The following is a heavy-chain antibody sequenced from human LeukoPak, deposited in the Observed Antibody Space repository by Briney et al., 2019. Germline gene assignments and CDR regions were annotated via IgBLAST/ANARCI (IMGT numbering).Heavy chain of an antibody. CDR2: IYYSGST. V-gene: IGHV4-61*01. Sequence: SETLSLTCTVSGGSVSSGTYYWSWIRQPPGEGLEWVGYIYYSGSTNYNPSLKSRVTISVDTSKNQFSLKLSSVTAADTAVYYCARDLRITIFGVVIIHHAFDIWGQGTMVTVSS. D-gene: IGHD3-3*01. CDR3: ARDLRITIFGVVIIHHAFDI. CDR1: GGSVSSGTYY. J-gene: IGHJ3*02.